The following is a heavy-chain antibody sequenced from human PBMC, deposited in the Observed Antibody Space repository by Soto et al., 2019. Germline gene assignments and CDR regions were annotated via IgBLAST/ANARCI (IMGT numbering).Heavy chain of an antibody. V-gene: IGHV3-53*04. CDR1: GFTVSSNY. CDR2: IYSGGST. J-gene: IGHJ3*02. D-gene: IGHD3-10*01. CDR3: ARDRVTMVRGVIITLGAFDI. Sequence: PGGSLRLSCAASGFTVSSNYMSWVRQAPGKGLEWVSVIYSGGSTYYADSVKGRFTISRHNSKNTLYLQMNSLRAEDTAVYYCARDRVTMVRGVIITLGAFDIWGQGTMVTVSS.